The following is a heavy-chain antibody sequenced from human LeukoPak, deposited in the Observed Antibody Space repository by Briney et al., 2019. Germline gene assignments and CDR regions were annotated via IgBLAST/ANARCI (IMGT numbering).Heavy chain of an antibody. CDR1: EFTFSSYG. D-gene: IGHD2-2*02. CDR2: ISGSGGST. Sequence: GGSLRLSCAASEFTFSSYGMSWVRQAPGRGLEWVSSISGSGGSTYYADSVKGRFTISRDNSKNTLYLQMNSLRAEDTAVYYCAKESCSSTSCYTLAGYDAFDVWGQGTMVTVSS. CDR3: AKESCSSTSCYTLAGYDAFDV. J-gene: IGHJ3*01. V-gene: IGHV3-23*01.